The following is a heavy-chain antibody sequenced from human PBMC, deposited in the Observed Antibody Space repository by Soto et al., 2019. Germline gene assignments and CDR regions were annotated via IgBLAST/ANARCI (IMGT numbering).Heavy chain of an antibody. CDR3: ATGRGVNFYYGMDV. J-gene: IGHJ6*02. D-gene: IGHD3-10*01. V-gene: IGHV3-23*01. CDR2: ISGSGGST. CDR1: GFTFSSYA. Sequence: EVQLLASVGGLVQPGGSLRLSCAASGFTFSSYAMSWVRQAPGKGLEWVSAISGSGGSTYYADSVKGRFTISRDNSKNTLYLPVNRLRAEDTAVYSCATGRGVNFYYGMDVWGQGTTVTFSS.